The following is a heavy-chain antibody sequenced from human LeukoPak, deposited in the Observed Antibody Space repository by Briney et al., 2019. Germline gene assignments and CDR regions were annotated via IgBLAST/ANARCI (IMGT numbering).Heavy chain of an antibody. J-gene: IGHJ6*02. CDR1: GFTFSNYA. V-gene: IGHV3-23*01. CDR2: ISSSGDNA. CDR3: AKDVRVGGGGMDV. Sequence: GPLRLSCAASGFTFSNYAMNWVRQAPGKGLEWVSLISSSGDNAYYADSVRGRFTISRDKSKNTVSLQMNSLRGEDTAVYYCAKDVRVGGGGMDVWGQGTPVTVSS. D-gene: IGHD1-26*01.